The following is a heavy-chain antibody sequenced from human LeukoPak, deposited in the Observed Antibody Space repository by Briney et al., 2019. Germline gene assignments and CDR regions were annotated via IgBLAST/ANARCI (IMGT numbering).Heavy chain of an antibody. CDR1: GFTVKTYD. CDR3: AGFGVYPY. V-gene: IGHV3-48*01. Sequence: PGGSLRLSCAVSGFTVKTYDMHWVRQAPGEGPEWIAYFGISGTIYYADSVRGRSTISRDNAKNSLFLQMNSLRVDDTAIYYCAGFGVYPYWGQGTPVTVSS. CDR2: FGISGTI. J-gene: IGHJ4*02. D-gene: IGHD5/OR15-5a*01.